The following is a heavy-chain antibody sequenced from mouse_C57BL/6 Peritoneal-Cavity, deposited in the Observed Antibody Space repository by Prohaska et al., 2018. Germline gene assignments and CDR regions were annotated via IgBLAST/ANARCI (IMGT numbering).Heavy chain of an antibody. CDR3: ARGVATVVAYYFDY. J-gene: IGHJ2*01. V-gene: IGHV1-19*01. CDR1: GYTFTDYY. D-gene: IGHD1-1*01. CDR2: INPYNGGT. Sequence: PGASVKMSCKASGYTFTDYYMNWVKQSHGKSLEWLGVINPYNGGTSYNQKFKGKATLTVDKSSSTAYMELNSLTSEDSAVYYCARGVATVVAYYFDYWDQGTTITVAS.